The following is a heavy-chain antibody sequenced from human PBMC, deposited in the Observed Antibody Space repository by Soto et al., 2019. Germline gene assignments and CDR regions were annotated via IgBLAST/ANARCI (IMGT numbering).Heavy chain of an antibody. CDR1: GGSFSGYY. J-gene: IGHJ4*02. CDR3: ARGQVNYDFWSGYFR. D-gene: IGHD3-3*01. V-gene: IGHV4-34*01. CDR2: INHSGST. Sequence: QVQLQQWGAGLLKPSETLSLTCAVYGGSFSGYYWSWIRQPPGKGLEWIGEINHSGSTNYNPSLKSRVTISVDTSKNPFSLKLSSVTAADTAVYYCARGQVNYDFWSGYFRWGQGTLVTVSS.